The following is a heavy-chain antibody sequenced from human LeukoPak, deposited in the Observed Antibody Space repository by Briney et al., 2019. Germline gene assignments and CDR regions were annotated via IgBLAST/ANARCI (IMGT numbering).Heavy chain of an antibody. CDR2: IRYDGSNK. CDR3: AKGEARVAAATPFDY. J-gene: IGHJ4*02. Sequence: PGRSLRLSCAAPGFTFSSYGMHWVRQAPGKGLERVAFIRYDGSNKYYADSVKGRFTISRDNSKNTLYLQMNSLRAEDTAVYYCAKGEARVAAATPFDYWGQGTLVTVSS. V-gene: IGHV3-30*02. CDR1: GFTFSSYG. D-gene: IGHD6-13*01.